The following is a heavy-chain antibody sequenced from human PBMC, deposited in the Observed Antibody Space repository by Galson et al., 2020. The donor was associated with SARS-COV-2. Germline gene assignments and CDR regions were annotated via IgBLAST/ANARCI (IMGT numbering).Heavy chain of an antibody. CDR3: AKDRWAHPSTVGNSFDY. V-gene: IGHV3-33*03. J-gene: IGHJ4*02. CDR1: GFTFPSYG. CDR2: IWYDGGLK. D-gene: IGHD6-13*01. Sequence: GGSLRLSCAAAGFTFPSYGMHWVRQAPGKGLEWLAVIWYDGGLKYYADSVKGRFSISRDNFNYTLDLQMNNLRAEDTAVYYCAKDRWAHPSTVGNSFDYWGQGTLVTVSS.